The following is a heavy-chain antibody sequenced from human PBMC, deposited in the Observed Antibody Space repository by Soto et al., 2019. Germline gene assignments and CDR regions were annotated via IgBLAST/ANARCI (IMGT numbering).Heavy chain of an antibody. V-gene: IGHV4-31*03. CDR2: IQYSGST. Sequence: SETLSLTCTVSGGSISSGGYYWSWIRQHPGKGPEWIGYIQYSGSTYQNPSLKSRVTISVDTSQNQFSLKLSSVTAADTAVYYCARAYGDYVAFDIWGQGTMVTVSS. CDR3: ARAYGDYVAFDI. D-gene: IGHD4-17*01. J-gene: IGHJ3*02. CDR1: GGSISSGGYY.